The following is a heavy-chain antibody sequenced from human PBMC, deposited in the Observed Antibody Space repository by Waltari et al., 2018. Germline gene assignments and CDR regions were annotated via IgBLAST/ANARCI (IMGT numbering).Heavy chain of an antibody. CDR3: AKDHDFWRGGPWYFDY. V-gene: IGHV3-9*01. J-gene: IGHJ4*02. CDR2: ISWNSGSI. CDR1: AFTFDEYA. D-gene: IGHD3-3*01. Sequence: EVQLVETGGGLVQPGRSLRLYCAASAFTFDEYAMHWVRQAPGKGLEWVSGISWNSGSIGDAECVKGRFTISRDNAKNSLYLQMNSLRAEDTALYYCAKDHDFWRGGPWYFDYWGQGTLVTVSS.